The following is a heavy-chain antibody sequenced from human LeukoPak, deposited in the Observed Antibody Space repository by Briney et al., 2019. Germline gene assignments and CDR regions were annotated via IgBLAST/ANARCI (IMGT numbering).Heavy chain of an antibody. J-gene: IGHJ4*02. V-gene: IGHV4-61*02. CDR3: ARGLSSWSYYFDY. CDR2: IYSSGST. Sequence: PSQTLSLTCTVSGGSVSSGSDYWSWIRQPAGKGLEWIGRIYSSGSTNYNPSLKSRVTISVDTSKNQFSLRLSSMTAADTAVYYCARGLSSWSYYFDYWGQGTLVTVSS. CDR1: GGSVSSGSDY. D-gene: IGHD6-13*01.